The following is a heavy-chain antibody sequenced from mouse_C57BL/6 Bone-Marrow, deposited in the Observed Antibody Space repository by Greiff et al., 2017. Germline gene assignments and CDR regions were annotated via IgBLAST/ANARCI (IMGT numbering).Heavy chain of an antibody. J-gene: IGHJ2*01. CDR3: ARHTLYYFDY. V-gene: IGHV5-6*01. CDR2: ISSGGSYT. Sequence: EVHLVESGGDLVKPGGSLKLSCAASGFTFSSYGMSWVRQTPDKRLEWVATISSGGSYTYYPDSVKGRFPISRDKAKNTLYLQMSSLKSEDTAMYYCARHTLYYFDYWGQGTTLTVSS. CDR1: GFTFSSYG.